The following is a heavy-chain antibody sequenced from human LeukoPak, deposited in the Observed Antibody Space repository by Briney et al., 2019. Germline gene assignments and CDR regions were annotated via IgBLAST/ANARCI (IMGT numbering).Heavy chain of an antibody. J-gene: IGHJ5*02. V-gene: IGHV1-2*04. D-gene: IGHD3-10*01. CDR2: INPNSGGT. Sequence: ASVKVSCKASGYTFTGYYMHWVRQAPGQGLEWMGWINPNSGGTSYAQKFQGWVTMTRDTTISTAYMELSRLRSDDTAVYYCARAGVRFGEPFDPWGQGTLVTVSS. CDR3: ARAGVRFGEPFDP. CDR1: GYTFTGYY.